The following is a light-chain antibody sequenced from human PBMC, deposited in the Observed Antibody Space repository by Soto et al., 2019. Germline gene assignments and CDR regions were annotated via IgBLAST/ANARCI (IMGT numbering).Light chain of an antibody. CDR2: GAS. CDR1: QSVPSDY. J-gene: IGKJ1*01. V-gene: IGKV3-20*01. CDR3: QQYGSSGT. Sequence: EIVLTQSPDTLSLSPGERATLSCRASQSVPSDYLAWYHQRPGQAPRLLIYGASKRATGIPDRFSGSGSGTDFTLTISRLEPEDFAVYYCQQYGSSGTFGQGTKVDIK.